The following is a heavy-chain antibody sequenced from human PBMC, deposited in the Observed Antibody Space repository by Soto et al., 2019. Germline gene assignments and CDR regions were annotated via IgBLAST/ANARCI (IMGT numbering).Heavy chain of an antibody. V-gene: IGHV1-69*13. CDR3: ARGAPSGTTFEGLD. J-gene: IGHJ4*02. D-gene: IGHD1-26*01. Sequence: SVKVSCKASGDTFSNYAISWVRQAPGQGLEWMGGIIPIFDTRNYAQKFQGRVTIAADESTNIVYMELSSLRYEDTAVYYCARGAPSGTTFEGLDWGQGTLVTVSS. CDR2: IIPIFDTR. CDR1: GDTFSNYA.